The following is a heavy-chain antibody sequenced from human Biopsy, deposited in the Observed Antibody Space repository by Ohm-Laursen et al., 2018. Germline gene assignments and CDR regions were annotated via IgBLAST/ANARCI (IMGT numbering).Heavy chain of an antibody. CDR3: ARDALGGGSYRFFY. CDR1: GGTFTNYA. Sequence: SSVKVSCKASGGTFTNYAISWVRQAPGQGLEWMVGIIPIFGTANYAQKFQGRVTITADESTSTAYMELSSLRSDDTAVYYCARDALGGGSYRFFYWGQGSLVTVSS. D-gene: IGHD1-26*01. V-gene: IGHV1-69*01. CDR2: IIPIFGTA. J-gene: IGHJ4*02.